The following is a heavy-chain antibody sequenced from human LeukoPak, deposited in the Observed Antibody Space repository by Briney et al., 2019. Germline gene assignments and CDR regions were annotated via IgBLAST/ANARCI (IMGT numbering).Heavy chain of an antibody. Sequence: GGSLRLSCAASRFTFSRYWMHWVRQAPGKGLEWVAKIKQDGSEKYYVDSVKGRFTISRDNAKNSLYLQMNSLRPEDTAVYYCARAPAAARPYYFDYWGQGTLVTVSS. CDR3: ARAPAAARPYYFDY. J-gene: IGHJ4*02. V-gene: IGHV3-7*01. D-gene: IGHD6-6*01. CDR1: RFTFSRYW. CDR2: IKQDGSEK.